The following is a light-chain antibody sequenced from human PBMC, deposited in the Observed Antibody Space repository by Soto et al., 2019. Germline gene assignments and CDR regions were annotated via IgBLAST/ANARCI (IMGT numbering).Light chain of an antibody. CDR1: QGISSY. CDR3: QHYNSYSEA. J-gene: IGKJ1*01. CDR2: DAS. Sequence: VIWMTESPSLLSASTGDRATISCRMSQGISSYLAWYQQNPGKAPELLIYDASSLESGVPSRFSGSGSGTEFTLTISSLQPDEFATYYCQHYNSYSEAFGQGNKVDIK. V-gene: IGKV1D-8*03.